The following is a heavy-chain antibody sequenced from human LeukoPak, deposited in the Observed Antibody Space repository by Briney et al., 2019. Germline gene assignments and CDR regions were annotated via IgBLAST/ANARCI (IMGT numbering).Heavy chain of an antibody. V-gene: IGHV3-7*01. Sequence: GGSLRLSCAASGFTFSTYWISWVRQAPGKGLELVANIKQDGSEKYYVDSVKGRFTISRDNSKNTLYLQMNSLRAEDTAIYYCANERSGSNYYYYGMDVWGQGTTVTVSS. CDR3: ANERSGSNYYYYGMDV. J-gene: IGHJ6*02. D-gene: IGHD1-26*01. CDR1: GFTFSTYW. CDR2: IKQDGSEK.